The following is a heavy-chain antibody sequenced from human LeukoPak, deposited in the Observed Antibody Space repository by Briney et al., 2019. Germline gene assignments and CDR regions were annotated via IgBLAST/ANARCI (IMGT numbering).Heavy chain of an antibody. CDR3: AREESAYCGGDCHPADAFDI. CDR2: INPSGGST. Sequence: GSSVKVSCKASGGTFSSYAISWVRQAPGQGLEWMGIINPSGGSTSYAQKFQGRVTMTRDMSTSTVYMELSSLRSEDTAVYYCAREESAYCGGDCHPADAFDIWGQGTMVTVSS. V-gene: IGHV1-46*01. CDR1: GGTFSSYA. J-gene: IGHJ3*02. D-gene: IGHD2-21*02.